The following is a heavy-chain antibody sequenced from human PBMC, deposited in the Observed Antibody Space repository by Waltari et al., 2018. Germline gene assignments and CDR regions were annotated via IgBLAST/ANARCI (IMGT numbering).Heavy chain of an antibody. CDR2: INHDGGST. CDR1: GFTFSSYW. CDR3: ARGGYDY. V-gene: IGHV3-74*01. Sequence: EVQLVESGGGLVQPGGSLRLPCAASGFTFSSYWMHWGRQGPGKGLVWVSRINHDGGSTSYADSVKGRFTISRDNAKNTLYLQMNSVRAEDTAVYYCARGGYDYWGQGTLVTVSS. J-gene: IGHJ4*02. D-gene: IGHD1-26*01.